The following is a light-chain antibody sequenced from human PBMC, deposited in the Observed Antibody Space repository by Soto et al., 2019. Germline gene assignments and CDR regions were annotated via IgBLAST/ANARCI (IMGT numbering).Light chain of an antibody. CDR2: DVN. J-gene: IGLJ2*01. CDR3: CSYTGSNTDV. CDR1: SSDVGGYDY. V-gene: IGLV2-14*01. Sequence: QSALTQPASVSGSPGQSITISCTGTSSDVGGYDYVSWYQQHPGKVPKLMIYDVNNRPSGVSNRFSGSKSGNTASLTISGLLAEDEADYYCCSYTGSNTDVFGTGTKLTVL.